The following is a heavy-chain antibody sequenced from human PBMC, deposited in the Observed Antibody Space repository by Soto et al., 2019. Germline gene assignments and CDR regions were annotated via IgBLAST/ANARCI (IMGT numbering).Heavy chain of an antibody. Sequence: PSETLSLTCTVSPDSITSSGYYWGWIRQTPGKGLEWIGCIYYNGTTNYNPSLKSRVFISVDTSKDQFSLRLKSVTVADTATFYCVRHEVAVSGAYNLGVWGRGTTVTVSS. V-gene: IGHV4-39*01. CDR1: PDSITSSGYY. J-gene: IGHJ6*02. CDR3: VRHEVAVSGAYNLGV. CDR2: IYYNGTT. D-gene: IGHD3-22*01.